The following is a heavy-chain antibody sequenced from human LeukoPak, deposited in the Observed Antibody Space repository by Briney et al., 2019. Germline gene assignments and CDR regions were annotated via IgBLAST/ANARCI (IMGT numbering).Heavy chain of an antibody. Sequence: GGSLRLSCAASGFTFSSYGMHWVRQAPGKGLEWVAVIWNDASHDNYVDSVKGRFTISRDNSKNTLYLQMNSLKTEDTAVYYCTTAPYDFWSGYYPPLKYWGQGTLVTVSS. CDR3: TTAPYDFWSGYYPPLKY. J-gene: IGHJ4*02. CDR2: IWNDASHD. D-gene: IGHD3-3*01. CDR1: GFTFSSYG. V-gene: IGHV3-33*01.